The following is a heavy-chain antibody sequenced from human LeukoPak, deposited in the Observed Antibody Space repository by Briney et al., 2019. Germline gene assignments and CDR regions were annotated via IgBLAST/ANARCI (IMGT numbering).Heavy chain of an antibody. J-gene: IGHJ4*02. CDR1: GFTFTDYW. CDR3: ARGTGPRKCGNCYFDY. V-gene: IGHV3-74*01. CDR2: SNSDESST. D-gene: IGHD2-21*01. Sequence: PGGSLRLSCAASGFTFTDYWMHWVRQAPGKGLVWVSRSNSDESSTSYADSVKGRFTISRDNAKNSLYLHINSLRAEDTAVYYCARGTGPRKCGNCYFDYWGQGTLVTVSS.